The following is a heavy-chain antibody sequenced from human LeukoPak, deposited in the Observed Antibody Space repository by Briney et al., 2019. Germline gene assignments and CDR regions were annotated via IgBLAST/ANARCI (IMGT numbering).Heavy chain of an antibody. CDR2: IYYSGST. J-gene: IGHJ4*02. Sequence: SETLSLTCAVSGGSISSGGYSWSWIRQPPGKGLEWIGYIYYSGSTYYNPSLESRVTISVDTSKNQFSLKLSSVTAADTAVYYCARHQRQQLVFHFDYWGQGTLVTVSS. CDR3: ARHQRQQLVFHFDY. D-gene: IGHD6-13*01. CDR1: GGSISSGGYS. V-gene: IGHV4-30-2*03.